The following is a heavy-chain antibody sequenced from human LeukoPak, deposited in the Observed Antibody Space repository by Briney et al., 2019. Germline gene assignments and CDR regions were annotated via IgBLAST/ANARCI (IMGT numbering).Heavy chain of an antibody. CDR3: ARRPYDFWSGYYGETRYYYYYMDV. V-gene: IGHV1-8*01. D-gene: IGHD3-3*01. CDR1: VYTFTSYD. J-gene: IGHJ6*03. Sequence: GASVKLSCTASVYTFTSYDINWARHATGQGLERMGGITPNSGNTGYAQKFQDRVTITRTTSISTAYMELSSLRSEHTAVYYCARRPYDFWSGYYGETRYYYYYMDVWGKGTTVTVSS. CDR2: ITPNSGNT.